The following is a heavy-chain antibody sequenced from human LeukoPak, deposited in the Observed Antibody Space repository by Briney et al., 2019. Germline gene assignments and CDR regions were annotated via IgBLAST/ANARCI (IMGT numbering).Heavy chain of an antibody. J-gene: IGHJ4*02. D-gene: IGHD6-13*01. V-gene: IGHV4-59*01. Sequence: SETLSLTCTVSGGTASGGSISTYYWSWMRQPPGKGLEWIGYIYNSGSTNYNPSLKSRVTISVDTSKNQFSLNLTSVAAADTAVYYCARESAPAGTVDYWGQGTLVTVSS. CDR1: GGTASGGSISTYY. CDR2: IYNSGST. CDR3: ARESAPAGTVDY.